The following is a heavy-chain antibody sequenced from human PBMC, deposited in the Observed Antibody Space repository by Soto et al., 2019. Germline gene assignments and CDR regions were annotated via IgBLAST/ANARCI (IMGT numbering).Heavy chain of an antibody. CDR2: INAGNGNT. J-gene: IGHJ6*02. CDR3: ARDLVLRFLEWSNYGMDV. CDR1: GYTFTSYA. D-gene: IGHD3-3*01. V-gene: IGHV1-3*01. Sequence: ASVKVSCKASGYTFTSYAMHWVRQAPGQRLEWMGWINAGNGNTKYSQKFQGRVTITRDTSASTAYMELSSLRSEDTAVYYFARDLVLRFLEWSNYGMDVWGQGTTVTVSS.